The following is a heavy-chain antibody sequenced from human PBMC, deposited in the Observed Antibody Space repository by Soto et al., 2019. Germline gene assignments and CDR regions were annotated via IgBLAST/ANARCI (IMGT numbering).Heavy chain of an antibody. CDR3: ASGYYGSSGYSIDY. Sequence: QVQLVQSGAEVRKPGSSVKVSCQSFGGSFSSYAFSWVRQAPGQGREWMGGLIVILGTTNYAQKFKGRVIFTADESTSTAYMQATSLESEDTAIYYCASGYYGSSGYSIDYWGHGTQVTVSS. V-gene: IGHV1-69*01. D-gene: IGHD3-22*01. CDR2: LIVILGTT. CDR1: GGSFSSYA. J-gene: IGHJ4*01.